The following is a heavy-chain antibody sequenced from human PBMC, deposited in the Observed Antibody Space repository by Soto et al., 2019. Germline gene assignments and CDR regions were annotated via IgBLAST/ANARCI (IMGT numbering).Heavy chain of an antibody. J-gene: IGHJ4*02. CDR3: ARYGPTRGVFDY. CDR1: GFTFSSYA. V-gene: IGHV3-30-3*01. D-gene: IGHD3-10*01. CDR2: ISYDGSNK. Sequence: PGGSLRLSCAASGFTFSSYAMHWVRQAPGKGLEWVAVISYDGSNKYYADSVKGRFTISRDNSKNTLYLQMNSLRAEDTAVYYYARYGPTRGVFDYWGQGTLVTVSS.